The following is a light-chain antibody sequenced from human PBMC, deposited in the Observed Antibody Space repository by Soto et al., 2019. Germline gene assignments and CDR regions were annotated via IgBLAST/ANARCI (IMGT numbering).Light chain of an antibody. CDR3: LQLNTYPWT. V-gene: IGKV1-17*01. CDR2: AAS. J-gene: IGKJ1*01. Sequence: IQMTQSPSSLFASVGDRLSITCRASQVITNDLGWYQQRPGKAPKRLIYAASTLQSGVPSRFSGSGSGTEFTLTISSLQPEDVATYYCLQLNTYPWTFGQGTNVEIK. CDR1: QVITND.